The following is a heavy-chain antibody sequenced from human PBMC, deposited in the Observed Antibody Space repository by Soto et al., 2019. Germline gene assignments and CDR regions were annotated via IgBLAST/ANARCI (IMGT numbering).Heavy chain of an antibody. J-gene: IGHJ4*02. D-gene: IGHD3-3*01. Sequence: QLQLQESGPGLVKPSETLSLTCSVSDDSINSDKYYWGWIRQPPGKGLEWIGSSHYRGNAYYNPSPQTRVTISLDKSKSQFALKLNSVTAADSAVYFCARLEGLATISYYFDFWGPGALVTVSS. CDR1: DDSINSDKYY. CDR3: ARLEGLATISYYFDF. CDR2: SHYRGNA. V-gene: IGHV4-39*01.